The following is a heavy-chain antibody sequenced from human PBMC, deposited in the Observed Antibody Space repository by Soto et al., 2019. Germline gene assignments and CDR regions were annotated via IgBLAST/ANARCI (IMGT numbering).Heavy chain of an antibody. J-gene: IGHJ3*02. CDR2: INSDGSST. CDR3: ASLGGAPPDAFDI. Sequence: GGSLRLSCAASGFTFSSYWMHWVRQAPGKGLVWVSRINSDGSSTSYADSVKGRFTISRDNAKNTLYLQMNSLRAEGTAVYYCASLGGAPPDAFDIWGQGTMVTVSS. D-gene: IGHD3-16*01. CDR1: GFTFSSYW. V-gene: IGHV3-74*01.